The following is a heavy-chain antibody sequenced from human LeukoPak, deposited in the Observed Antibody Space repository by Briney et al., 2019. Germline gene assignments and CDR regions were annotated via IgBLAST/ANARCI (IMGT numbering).Heavy chain of an antibody. CDR1: GDSISSSTCN. Sequence: SQTLSLTCKVSGDSISSSTCNWSWIRQPPGKGLEWIGYISQSGNSYFTPSLKSRATISVDRSKNHFSLTLISVTAADTAVYYCARVTHVYYDIWSGMDVWGQGTTVTVSS. D-gene: IGHD3-3*01. V-gene: IGHV4-30-2*01. CDR3: ARVTHVYYDIWSGMDV. CDR2: ISQSGNS. J-gene: IGHJ6*02.